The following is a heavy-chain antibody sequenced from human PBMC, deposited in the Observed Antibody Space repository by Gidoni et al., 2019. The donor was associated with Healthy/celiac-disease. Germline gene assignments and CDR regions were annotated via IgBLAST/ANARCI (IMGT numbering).Heavy chain of an antibody. D-gene: IGHD6-13*01. CDR3: ARMLGSSRPSVTFRKFGFGWFDP. V-gene: IGHV2-26*01. CDR2: IFSNDEK. Sequence: QVTLKESGPVLVKPTETLTLPCTFSGFSLSNARMGVSWIRQPPGKALEWLAHIFSNDEKSYRTSLKSRLTISKDTSKSQVVITMTNMDPVDTATYYCARMLGSSRPSVTFRKFGFGWFDPWGQGTLVTVSS. CDR1: GFSLSNARMG. J-gene: IGHJ5*02.